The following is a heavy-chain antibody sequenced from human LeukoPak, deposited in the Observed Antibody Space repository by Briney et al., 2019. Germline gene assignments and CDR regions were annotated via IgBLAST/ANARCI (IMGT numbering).Heavy chain of an antibody. CDR2: IKQGGSEK. V-gene: IGHV3-7*03. CDR3: ARDAIDSSGFDFDY. J-gene: IGHJ4*02. Sequence: GGSLRLSCAASGFTFSTYWMSWVRQAPGKGLEWVANIKQGGSEKYYVDSVKGRFTISRDNAKNSLYLQMNSLRAEDTAVYYCARDAIDSSGFDFDYWGQGTLVTVSS. CDR1: GFTFSTYW. D-gene: IGHD3-22*01.